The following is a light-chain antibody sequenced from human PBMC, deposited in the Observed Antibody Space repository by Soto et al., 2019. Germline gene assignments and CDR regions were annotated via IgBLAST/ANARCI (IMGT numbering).Light chain of an antibody. V-gene: IGKV3-20*01. CDR1: QIFSSIY. CDR2: GAS. Sequence: EIVLTQSPCTLSLSPGERSTLSCIAIQIFSSIYLAWYQQKPGQAPRLLIYGASSRATGIPDRFSGSGFGTDFTLTISRLEPEDFAVYYCQQYGSSSWTFGPGTKVDIK. CDR3: QQYGSSSWT. J-gene: IGKJ1*01.